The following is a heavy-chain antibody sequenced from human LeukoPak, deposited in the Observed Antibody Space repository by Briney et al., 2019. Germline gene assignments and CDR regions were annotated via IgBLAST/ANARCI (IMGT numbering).Heavy chain of an antibody. J-gene: IGHJ6*03. CDR3: ARGIVVVTGVHYYYYMDV. D-gene: IGHD2-21*02. CDR1: GYTFTSYD. V-gene: IGHV1-8*02. Sequence: GSSVKVSCKASGYTFTSYDINWVRQATGQGLEWMGWMNPNSGNTGYAQKFQGRVTMTRNTSISTAYMELSSLRSEDTAVYYCARGIVVVTGVHYYYYMDVWGKGTTVTVSS. CDR2: MNPNSGNT.